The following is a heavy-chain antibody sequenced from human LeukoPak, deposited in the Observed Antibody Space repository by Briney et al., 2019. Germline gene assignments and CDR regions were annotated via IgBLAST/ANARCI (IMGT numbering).Heavy chain of an antibody. CDR2: INHSGST. J-gene: IGHJ4*02. V-gene: IGHV4-34*01. CDR1: GGSFSGYY. D-gene: IGHD6-25*01. CDR3: ARVYPAC. Sequence: SETLSLTCAVYGGSFSGYYWSWIRQPPGKGLEWIGEINHSGSTNYNPSLTSRVTISVDTSKNQFSLKLSSVTAADTAVYYCARVYPACWGQGTLVTVSS.